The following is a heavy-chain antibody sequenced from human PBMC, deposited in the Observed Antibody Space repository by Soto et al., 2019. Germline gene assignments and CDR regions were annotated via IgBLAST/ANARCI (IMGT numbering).Heavy chain of an antibody. D-gene: IGHD3-10*01. J-gene: IGHJ4*02. CDR3: ARDLLAGDF. Sequence: GSSVKVACASSGYSLSIYYIHWVRQAPGQGLEWMAIINPMSGSTNYAQNFQGRVTLTMDTSTTTVYMDLSSLRFEDPAVYFCARDLLAGDFWGQGTLVTVSS. CDR1: GYSLSIYY. CDR2: INPMSGST. V-gene: IGHV1-46*01.